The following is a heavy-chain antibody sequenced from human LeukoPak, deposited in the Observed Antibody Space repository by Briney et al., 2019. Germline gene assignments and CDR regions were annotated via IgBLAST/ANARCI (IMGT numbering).Heavy chain of an antibody. CDR2: FDPEDGET. Sequence: ASVKVSCKVSGYTLTELSMHWVRQAPGKGLEWMGGFDPEDGETIYAQKFQGRVTMTEDTSTDTAYMELSSLRSEDTAVYYCATSSSSFDAFDIWGQGTMVTVSP. CDR3: ATSSSSFDAFDI. CDR1: GYTLTELS. J-gene: IGHJ3*02. D-gene: IGHD6-6*01. V-gene: IGHV1-24*01.